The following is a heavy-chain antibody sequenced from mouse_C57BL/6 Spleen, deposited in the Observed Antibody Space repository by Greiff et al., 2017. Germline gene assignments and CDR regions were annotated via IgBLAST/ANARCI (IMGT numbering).Heavy chain of an antibody. CDR1: GYTFTSYW. J-gene: IGHJ3*01. Sequence: QVPLQQPGAELVMPGASVKLSCKASGYTFTSYWMHWVKQRPGQGLEWIGEIDPSDSYTNYNQKFKGKSTLTVDKSSITAYMQLSSLTAEDSAVYYCARAYGYDGGAWFAYWGQGTLVTVSA. V-gene: IGHV1-69*01. D-gene: IGHD2-2*01. CDR3: ARAYGYDGGAWFAY. CDR2: IDPSDSYT.